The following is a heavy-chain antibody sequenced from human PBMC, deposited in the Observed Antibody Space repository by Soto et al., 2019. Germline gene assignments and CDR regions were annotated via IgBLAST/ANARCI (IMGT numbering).Heavy chain of an antibody. CDR3: AIVRYYDFWSGNQEDYFDY. CDR1: GYTFTSYA. CDR2: INAGNGNT. Sequence: ASVKVSCKASGYTFTSYAMHWVRQAPGQRLEWMGWINAGNGNTKYSQKFQGRVTITRDTSASTAYMELSSLRSEDTAVYYCAIVRYYDFWSGNQEDYFDYWGQGTLVTVSS. V-gene: IGHV1-3*01. D-gene: IGHD3-3*01. J-gene: IGHJ4*02.